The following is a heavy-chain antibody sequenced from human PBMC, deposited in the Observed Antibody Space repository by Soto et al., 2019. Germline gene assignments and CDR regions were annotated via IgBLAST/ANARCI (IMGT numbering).Heavy chain of an antibody. D-gene: IGHD6-19*01. CDR1: GFTFSNYG. V-gene: IGHV3-33*01. Sequence: QVQLVESGGGVVQPGRSLRLSCGASGFTFSNYGMHWVRQAPGKGLEWVAFIWYDGSNTYYADSVKDRFTIARDNSKNPVSLQMNSLRAEDTAVYYCPRGSSTVAAALDYGGQGTLVIVSS. CDR2: IWYDGSNT. CDR3: PRGSSTVAAALDY. J-gene: IGHJ4*02.